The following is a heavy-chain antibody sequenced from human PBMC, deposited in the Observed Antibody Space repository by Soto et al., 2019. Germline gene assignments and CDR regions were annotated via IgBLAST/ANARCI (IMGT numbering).Heavy chain of an antibody. D-gene: IGHD5-18*01. J-gene: IGHJ4*02. CDR3: AKEGYPPFFQH. Sequence: GGSLRLSCAASGFTFSNYAMSWVRQAPGKGPEWVSAISGSGDKTYYLESVKGRFTISRDNSKNTVSLQMNSLRADDTAVYYCAKEGYPPFFQHWGQGTLVTVSS. CDR1: GFTFSNYA. V-gene: IGHV3-23*01. CDR2: ISGSGDKT.